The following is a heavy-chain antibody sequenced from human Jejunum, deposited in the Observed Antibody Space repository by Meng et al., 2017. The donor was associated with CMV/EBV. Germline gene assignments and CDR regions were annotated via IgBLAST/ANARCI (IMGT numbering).Heavy chain of an antibody. CDR3: VRVDTMTTFLLDS. CDR2: ISYTGST. J-gene: IGHJ4*02. V-gene: IGHV4-39*07. CDR1: GGSFGSTSYR. Sequence: GGSFGSTSYRWGWVRQSPGKGLEWVGSISYTGSTYYNPSLERRLTISVDRSKNQFSLRLTTATAADAAVYYCVRVDTMTTFLLDSWGPGTLVTVSS. D-gene: IGHD4-11*01.